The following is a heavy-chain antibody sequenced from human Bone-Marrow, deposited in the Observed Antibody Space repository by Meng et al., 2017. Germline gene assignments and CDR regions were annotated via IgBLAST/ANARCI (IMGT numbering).Heavy chain of an antibody. V-gene: IGHV4-34*01. CDR3: ARGRVTTVTTPNWYFDL. D-gene: IGHD4-17*01. CDR1: GGSFSGYY. CDR2: INHSGST. Sequence: VQLQQWVAGLLKPSETLSLTCAVYGGSFSGYYWSWIRQPPGKGLEWIGEINHSGSTNYNPSLKSRVTISVDTSKNQFSLKLSSVTAADTAVYYCARGRVTTVTTPNWYFDLWGRGTLVTVSS. J-gene: IGHJ2*01.